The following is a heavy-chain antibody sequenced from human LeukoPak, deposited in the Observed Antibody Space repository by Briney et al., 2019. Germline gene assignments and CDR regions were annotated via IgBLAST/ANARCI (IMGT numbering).Heavy chain of an antibody. V-gene: IGHV3-7*01. CDR1: GFTFSSYW. CDR2: MKQDGSEK. CDR3: ASYHPRTPYYDFWSGPYYYYGMDV. J-gene: IGHJ6*02. Sequence: GGSLRLSCAASGFTFSSYWMSWVRQAPGKGLEWVANMKQDGSEKYYVDSVKGRFTISRDNAKNSLYLQMNSPRAEDTAVYYCASYHPRTPYYDFWSGPYYYYGMDVWGQGTTVTVSS. D-gene: IGHD3-3*01.